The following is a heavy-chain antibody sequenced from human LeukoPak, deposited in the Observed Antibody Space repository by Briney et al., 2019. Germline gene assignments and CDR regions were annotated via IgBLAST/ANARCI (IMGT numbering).Heavy chain of an antibody. CDR2: ISYDGSNK. V-gene: IGHV3-30*18. D-gene: IGHD3-3*01. CDR3: ANGYYDFWSGQTHQLHNAFDI. CDR1: GFTFSSYG. J-gene: IGHJ3*02. Sequence: GGALRLSCAASGFTFSSYGMHWVRQAPGKGVEWVAVISYDGSNKYYADSVKGRFTISRDNSKNTLYLQMNSLRAEDTAVYYCANGYYDFWSGQTHQLHNAFDIWGQGTMVTVSS.